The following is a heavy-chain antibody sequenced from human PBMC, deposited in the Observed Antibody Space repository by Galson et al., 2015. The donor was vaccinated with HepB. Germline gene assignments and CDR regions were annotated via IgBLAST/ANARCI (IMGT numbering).Heavy chain of an antibody. J-gene: IGHJ5*02. D-gene: IGHD1-14*01. Sequence: SVKVSCKASGYRFANFGISWVRQAPRQGLEWMGWISTHNGNTKYAQKFQGRVTMTADKSTSTAYMELSSLRSEDTAVYYCAREVSQPHQFDPWGQGTLVTVSS. CDR3: AREVSQPHQFDP. CDR1: GYRFANFG. CDR2: ISTHNGNT. V-gene: IGHV1-18*01.